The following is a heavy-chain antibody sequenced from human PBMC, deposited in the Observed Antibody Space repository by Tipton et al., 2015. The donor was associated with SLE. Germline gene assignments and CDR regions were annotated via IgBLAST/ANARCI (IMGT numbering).Heavy chain of an antibody. CDR2: IYHSGST. CDR3: ARTYGSGSYDAFDI. J-gene: IGHJ3*02. CDR1: GYSISSGYY. Sequence: TLSLTCAVSGYSISSGYYWGWIRQPPGKGLEWIGSIYHSGSTYYNPSLKSRVTISVDTSKNQFSLKLSSVTAADTAVYYCARTYGSGSYDAFDIWGQGTMVTVSS. D-gene: IGHD3-10*01. V-gene: IGHV4-38-2*01.